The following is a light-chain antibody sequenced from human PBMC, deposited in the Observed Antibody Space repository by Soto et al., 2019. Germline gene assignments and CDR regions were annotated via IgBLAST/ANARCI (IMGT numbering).Light chain of an antibody. J-gene: IGKJ1*01. CDR1: PSVSSSY. V-gene: IGKV3-20*01. Sequence: ESVLTQSPGTLSLSPGERATLSCRASPSVSSSYLAWYQQKPGQAPRLLIYAASSRATGVPDRFSGTGSGPDFTLTINRLEPEDFAVYYCQQYDTSWTFGQGTKVELK. CDR2: AAS. CDR3: QQYDTSWT.